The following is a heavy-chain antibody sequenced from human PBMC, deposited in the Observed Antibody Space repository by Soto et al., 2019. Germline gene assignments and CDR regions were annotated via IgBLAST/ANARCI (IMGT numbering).Heavy chain of an antibody. Sequence: SVKVSCKASGGTFSSYAISWVRQAPGQGLEWMGGIIPIFGTTNYAEKFRGRVSITADESTSTAYVELSSLRSEDTAVYYCAGSFKYGSRTFDAFDIWGQGTMVTVSS. V-gene: IGHV1-69*13. D-gene: IGHD3-10*01. J-gene: IGHJ3*02. CDR2: IIPIFGTT. CDR3: AGSFKYGSRTFDAFDI. CDR1: GGTFSSYA.